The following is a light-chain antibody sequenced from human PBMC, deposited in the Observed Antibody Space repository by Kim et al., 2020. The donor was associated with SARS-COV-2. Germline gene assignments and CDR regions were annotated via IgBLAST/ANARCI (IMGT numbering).Light chain of an antibody. J-gene: IGKJ4*01. V-gene: IGKV3-20*01. Sequence: PGERAPLSCRASQSVSSSYLAWYQQKPGQAPRHLIYGASSRATGIPDRFSGSGSGTDFTLTISRLEPEDFAVYYCQQYGSSPRLTFGGGTKVEIK. CDR3: QQYGSSPRLT. CDR1: QSVSSSY. CDR2: GAS.